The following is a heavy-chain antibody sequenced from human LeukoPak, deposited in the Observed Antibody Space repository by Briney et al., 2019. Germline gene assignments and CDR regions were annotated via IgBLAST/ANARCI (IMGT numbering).Heavy chain of an antibody. CDR2: MNPTSGGT. D-gene: IGHD6-19*01. J-gene: IGHJ4*02. CDR3: APRRVAADKGFDY. Sequence: GASVKVSCKASGYTFTDYYMHWMRQAPGQGPEWMGWMNPTSGGTNYAQKFQGRVTMTRDTSITTAYMGLSSLRSDDTAVYYCAPRRVAADKGFDYWGQGTLVTVSS. CDR1: GYTFTDYY. V-gene: IGHV1-2*02.